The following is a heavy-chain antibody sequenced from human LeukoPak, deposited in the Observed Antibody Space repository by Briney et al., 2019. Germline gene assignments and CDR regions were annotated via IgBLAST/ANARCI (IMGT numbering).Heavy chain of an antibody. CDR2: IYYSWNT. Sequence: SETLSLTCTVSGGSILTRSFFWGWIRQPPGKGLVWIGSIYYSWNTYYNPSRKSRVTISVDTSKNQFSLNLSAVTAADTAVFYCARHDYSDDDPNFFDYWGQGTLVTVSS. J-gene: IGHJ4*02. CDR3: ARHDYSDDDPNFFDY. V-gene: IGHV4-39*01. CDR1: GGSILTRSFF. D-gene: IGHD4-17*01.